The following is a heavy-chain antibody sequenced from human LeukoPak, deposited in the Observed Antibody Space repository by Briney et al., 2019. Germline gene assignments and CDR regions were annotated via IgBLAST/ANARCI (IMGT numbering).Heavy chain of an antibody. CDR1: GFTFSSYA. CDR3: AKDSGYSYAYNWFDP. Sequence: GGSLRLSCAASGFTFSSYAMSWVRQAPGKGLEWVSAISGSGGSTCYADSVKGRFTISRDNSKNTLYLQMNSLRAEDTAVYYCAKDSGYSYAYNWFDPWGQGTLVTVSS. CDR2: ISGSGGST. J-gene: IGHJ5*02. V-gene: IGHV3-23*01. D-gene: IGHD5-18*01.